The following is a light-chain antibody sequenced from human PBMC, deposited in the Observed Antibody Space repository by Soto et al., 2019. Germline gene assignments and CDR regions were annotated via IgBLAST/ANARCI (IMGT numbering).Light chain of an antibody. CDR2: AAS. CDR3: LQHNSYPWT. J-gene: IGKJ1*01. V-gene: IGKV1-17*01. CDR1: QAVRND. Sequence: DIQMTQSPSSLSASVGDRVAITCRASQAVRNDLSWYQQKPGKAPKRLIYAASILPTEISSRFSGSGSGTEFTLTISSLQPDDFATYYCLQHNSYPWTFGQGTKVEIK.